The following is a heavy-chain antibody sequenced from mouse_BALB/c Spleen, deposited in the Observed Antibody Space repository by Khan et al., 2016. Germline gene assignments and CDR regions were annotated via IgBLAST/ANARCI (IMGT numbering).Heavy chain of an antibody. CDR3: TRSAYGNHPYYAMDY. CDR1: GYSFTRYW. D-gene: IGHD2-1*01. CDR2: IHPSDSES. V-gene: IGHV1-61*01. J-gene: IGHJ4*01. Sequence: QVQLQQSGTELVRPGASVKLSCKASGYSFTRYWMNWVKRRPGQGLEWIGMIHPSDSESRLNQKFKDKATLTVDNSSSIAYMQLSSPTSEDSAVYYCTRSAYGNHPYYAMDYWGQGTSVTVSS.